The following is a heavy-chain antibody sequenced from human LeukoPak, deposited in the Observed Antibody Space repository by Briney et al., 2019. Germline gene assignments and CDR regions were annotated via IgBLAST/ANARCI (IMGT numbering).Heavy chain of an antibody. D-gene: IGHD4-23*01. CDR3: ARAVGNSGIDY. Sequence: GGSLRLSCAASRFTFSSYWMSWVRQAPGKGLEWVANIKQDGSEKYYVDSVRGRFTISRDNAKNSLYLQMNSLRAEDTAVYYCARAVGNSGIDYWGQGTLVTVSS. V-gene: IGHV3-7*04. J-gene: IGHJ4*02. CDR1: RFTFSSYW. CDR2: IKQDGSEK.